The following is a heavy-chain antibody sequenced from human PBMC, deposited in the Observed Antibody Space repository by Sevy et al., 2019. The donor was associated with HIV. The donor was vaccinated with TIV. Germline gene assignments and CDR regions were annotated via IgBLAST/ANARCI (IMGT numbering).Heavy chain of an antibody. CDR1: GFTFSSYS. CDR3: ARDGGYCSGGSCYQYYYYYYGMDV. D-gene: IGHD2-15*01. J-gene: IGHJ6*02. V-gene: IGHV3-21*01. Sequence: GGSLRLSCAASGFTFSSYSMNWVRQAPGKGLEWVSSISSSSSYIYYADSVKGRFTISRDNAKNSLYLQMNSLRAEDMAVYYCARDGGYCSGGSCYQYYYYYYGMDVWGQGTTVTVSS. CDR2: ISSSSSYI.